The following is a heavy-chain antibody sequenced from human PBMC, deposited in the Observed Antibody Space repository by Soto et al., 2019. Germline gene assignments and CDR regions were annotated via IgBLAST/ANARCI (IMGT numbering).Heavy chain of an antibody. D-gene: IGHD6-19*01. J-gene: IGHJ5*02. CDR3: ARDRGGITVAANPLGEWFDP. CDR2: MSQGGTT. Sequence: QVQLQESGPGLVKPSETLSLTCTVSGVSIANFFWSWIRQPPGKGLEWIGYMSQGGTTTYNPSLKCPATISVDTSKNQLSLNLTSVTAADTAMYYCARDRGGITVAANPLGEWFDPWGPGTLVTVSS. CDR1: GVSIANFF. V-gene: IGHV4-59*08.